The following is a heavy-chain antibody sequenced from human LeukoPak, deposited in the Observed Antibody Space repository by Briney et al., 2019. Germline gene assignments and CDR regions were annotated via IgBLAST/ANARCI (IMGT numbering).Heavy chain of an antibody. D-gene: IGHD2-15*01. CDR2: INHSGST. Sequence: RPSETLSLTCTVSGGSISSGGYYWSWIRQHPGKGLEWIGEINHSGSTNYSPSLKSRVTISVDTSKNQFSLKLSSVTAADTAVYYCARDKPGYCSGGSCAEKMIDAFDIWGQGTMVTVSS. V-gene: IGHV4-31*03. CDR1: GGSISSGGYY. CDR3: ARDKPGYCSGGSCAEKMIDAFDI. J-gene: IGHJ3*02.